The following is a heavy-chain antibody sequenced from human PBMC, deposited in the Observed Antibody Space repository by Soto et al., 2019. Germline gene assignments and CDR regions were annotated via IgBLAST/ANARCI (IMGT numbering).Heavy chain of an antibody. J-gene: IGHJ6*03. D-gene: IGHD3-3*02. Sequence: EVQLVESGGGLVQPGGSLRLSCAASGFTVSSNYMSWVRQAPGKGLEWVSVIYSGGSTYYADSVKGRFTISRDNSKNTLYLQMNSLRAEDTAVYYCARLAGYYYYYYMDVWGKGTTVTVSS. V-gene: IGHV3-66*01. CDR2: IYSGGST. CDR3: ARLAGYYYYYYMDV. CDR1: GFTVSSNY.